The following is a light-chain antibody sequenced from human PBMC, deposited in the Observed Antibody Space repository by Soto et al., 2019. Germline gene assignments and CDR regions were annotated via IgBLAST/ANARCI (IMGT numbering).Light chain of an antibody. Sequence: QSALTQPASVSGSPGQSITISCTGTSSDVGAYNFVSWYQHYPDKAPKVVIYYVANRPSGVSYRFSASKSGNTASLTISGLQAEDEADYYCMSFTSSNTYVFGTGTKVTVL. CDR2: YVA. J-gene: IGLJ1*01. V-gene: IGLV2-14*03. CDR1: SSDVGAYNF. CDR3: MSFTSSNTYV.